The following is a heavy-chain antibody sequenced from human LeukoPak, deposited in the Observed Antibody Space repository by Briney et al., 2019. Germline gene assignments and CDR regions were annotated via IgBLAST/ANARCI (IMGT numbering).Heavy chain of an antibody. CDR2: ISSSGSTI. J-gene: IGHJ4*02. CDR1: GFTFSDYY. V-gene: IGHV3-11*04. CDR3: ARVGYYDFWSGYTLHRGPLDY. Sequence: GGSLRLSCAASGFTFSDYYMSWIRQAPGKGLEWVSYISSSGSTIYYADSVKGRFTISRDNAKNSLYLQMNSLRAEDTAVYYCARVGYYDFWSGYTLHRGPLDYWSQGTPVTVSS. D-gene: IGHD3-3*01.